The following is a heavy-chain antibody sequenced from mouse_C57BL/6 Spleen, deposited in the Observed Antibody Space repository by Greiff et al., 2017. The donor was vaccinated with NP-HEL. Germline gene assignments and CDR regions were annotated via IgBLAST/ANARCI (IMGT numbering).Heavy chain of an antibody. CDR2: IDPSDSYT. V-gene: IGHV1-69*01. D-gene: IGHD2-4*01. J-gene: IGHJ4*01. CDR1: GYTFTSYW. CDR3: ARRGATMINYYAMDY. Sequence: QVHVKQPGAELVMPGASVKLSCKASGYTFTSYWMHWVKQRPGQGLEWIGEIDPSDSYTNYTQKFKGKSTLTVDKSSSTAYMQLSSLTSEDSAVYYCARRGATMINYYAMDYWGQGTSVTVSS.